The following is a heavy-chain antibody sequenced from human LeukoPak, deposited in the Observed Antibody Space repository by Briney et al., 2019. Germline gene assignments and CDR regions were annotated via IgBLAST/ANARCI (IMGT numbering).Heavy chain of an antibody. Sequence: ASVKVSCKASGYTFTGYYMHWVRQAPGQGLEWVGWINPNSGGTNYAQKFQGWVTMTRDTSISTAYMELSRLRSDDTAVYYCARDRDTAMVQYYFDYWGQGTLVTVSS. J-gene: IGHJ4*02. D-gene: IGHD5-18*01. CDR2: INPNSGGT. CDR1: GYTFTGYY. CDR3: ARDRDTAMVQYYFDY. V-gene: IGHV1-2*04.